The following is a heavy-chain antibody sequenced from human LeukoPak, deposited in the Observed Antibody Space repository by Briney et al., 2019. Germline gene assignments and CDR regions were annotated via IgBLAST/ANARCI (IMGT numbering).Heavy chain of an antibody. J-gene: IGHJ4*02. CDR3: AKDLKGYSSSSES. Sequence: GGSLRLSCAASGFTFSSYATSWVRQAPGKGLEWVSAISGSGGSTYYADSVKGRFTISRDNSKNTLYLQMNSLRAEDTAVYYCAKDLKGYSSSSESWGQGTLVTVSS. CDR1: GFTFSSYA. D-gene: IGHD6-6*01. V-gene: IGHV3-23*01. CDR2: ISGSGGST.